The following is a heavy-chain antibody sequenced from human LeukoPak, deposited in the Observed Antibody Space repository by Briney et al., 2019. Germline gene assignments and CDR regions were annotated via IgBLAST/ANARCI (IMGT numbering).Heavy chain of an antibody. CDR1: GYSFTSYW. V-gene: IGHV5-51*01. CDR2: IYPGDSDT. D-gene: IGHD3-10*01. CDR3: ARQGITMVRGQGWFDP. Sequence: GESLKISCKGSGYSFTSYWIGWVRQMPGKGLEWMGIIYPGDSDTRHSPSFQGQVTISADKSISTAYLQWSSLKASDTAMYYCARQGITMVRGQGWFDPWGQGTLVTVSS. J-gene: IGHJ5*02.